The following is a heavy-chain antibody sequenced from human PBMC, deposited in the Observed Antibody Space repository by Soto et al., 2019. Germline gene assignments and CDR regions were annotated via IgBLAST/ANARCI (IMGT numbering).Heavy chain of an antibody. CDR3: ARDGGPSGGYYPYWFDP. Sequence: QVQLVQSGAEVKKPGSSVKVSCKASGGTFSSYAISWVRQAPGQGLEWMGEIIPIFGTANYAQKFQGRVTITADEATSTAYMELSSLRSEDTAVYYCARDGGPSGGYYPYWFDPWGQGTLVTVSS. J-gene: IGHJ5*02. V-gene: IGHV1-69*12. CDR2: IIPIFGTA. D-gene: IGHD3-22*01. CDR1: GGTFSSYA.